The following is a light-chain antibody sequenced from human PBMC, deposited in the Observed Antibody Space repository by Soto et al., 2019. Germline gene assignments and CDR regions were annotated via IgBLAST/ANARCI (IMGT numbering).Light chain of an antibody. Sequence: DIQMTQSPSSLSASIGDRVTITCRASQSISSYLNWYQQIPGKAPKLLIYATSSLQNGVSSRFSGRGSGTAFTLTISSLQPEDFATYYCQQSYSTHPITFGQGTRLEI. V-gene: IGKV1-39*01. CDR1: QSISSY. CDR3: QQSYSTHPIT. J-gene: IGKJ5*01. CDR2: ATS.